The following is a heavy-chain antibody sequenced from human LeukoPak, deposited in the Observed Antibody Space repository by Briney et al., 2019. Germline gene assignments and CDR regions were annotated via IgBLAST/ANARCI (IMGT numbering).Heavy chain of an antibody. CDR1: GGSISSGGYS. Sequence: SATLSLTCAVSGGSISSGGYSCSWLRQPPGKGLEWIGYIFHSGSTYYNPSLKSRVTISVDTSKNQFSLKLSSVTAADTAVYYCASSIVVVPAAISGRVDYWGQGALVTVSS. J-gene: IGHJ4*02. CDR3: ASSIVVVPAAISGRVDY. V-gene: IGHV4-30-2*01. CDR2: IFHSGST. D-gene: IGHD2-2*02.